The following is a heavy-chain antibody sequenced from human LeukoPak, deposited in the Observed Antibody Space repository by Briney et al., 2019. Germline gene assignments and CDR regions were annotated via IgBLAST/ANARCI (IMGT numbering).Heavy chain of an antibody. CDR3: ATSRGLVAAEFGP. V-gene: IGHV4-4*02. J-gene: IGHJ5*02. CDR1: GGSISSNNW. CDR2: IYHSGSA. D-gene: IGHD2-15*01. Sequence: SETLSLTCAVSGGSISSNNWWSWVRQPPGKGLEWIGEIYHSGSANYHPSLKSRVTISVDKSNNQFSLKLSSVTAADTAVYYCATSRGLVAAEFGPWGQGILVTVSS.